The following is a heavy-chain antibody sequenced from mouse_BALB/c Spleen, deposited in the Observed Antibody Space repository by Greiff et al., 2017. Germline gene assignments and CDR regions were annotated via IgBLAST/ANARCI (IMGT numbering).Heavy chain of an antibody. J-gene: IGHJ4*01. CDR3: ASLYDYYAMDY. CDR2: IDPANGNT. D-gene: IGHD2-10*02. V-gene: IGHV14-3*02. Sequence: EVQLQQSGAELVKPGASVKLSCTASGFNIKDTYMHWVKQRPEQGLEWIGRIDPANGNTKYDPKFQGKATITADTSSNTAYLQLSSLTSEDTAVYYCASLYDYYAMDYWGQGTSVTVSA. CDR1: GFNIKDTY.